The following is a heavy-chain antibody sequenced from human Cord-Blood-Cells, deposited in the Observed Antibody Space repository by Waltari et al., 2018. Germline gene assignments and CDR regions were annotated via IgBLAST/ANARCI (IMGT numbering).Heavy chain of an antibody. CDR1: GFTVSSNY. J-gene: IGHJ6*03. CDR3: AREEAEGDYMDV. V-gene: IGHV3-53*01. CDR2: SYSGGST. Sequence: EVQLVESGGGLIHPGGSLRLSCAASGFTVSSNYMSWVRQAPGKGLGWASVSYSGGSTYYADSVNGRYTISRDNSKNTLYLQRNSLRAEDTAVYYCAREEAEGDYMDVWGKGTTVTVSS. D-gene: IGHD3-16*01.